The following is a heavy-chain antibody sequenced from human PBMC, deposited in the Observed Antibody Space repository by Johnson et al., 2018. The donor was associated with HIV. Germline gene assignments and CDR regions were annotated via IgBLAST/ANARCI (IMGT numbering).Heavy chain of an antibody. CDR2: ISYDGSNK. CDR3: ARSYYYFNDAFDI. D-gene: IGHD3-10*01. Sequence: QVQVVESGGGVVQPGRSLRLSCAASGFTFSSYAMHWVRQAPGKGLEWVAVISYDGSNKYYADSVKGRFTISRDNSKNSLYLQMNSLRAEDTALYYCARSYYYFNDAFDIWGQGTMVTVSS. V-gene: IGHV3-30-3*01. J-gene: IGHJ3*02. CDR1: GFTFSSYA.